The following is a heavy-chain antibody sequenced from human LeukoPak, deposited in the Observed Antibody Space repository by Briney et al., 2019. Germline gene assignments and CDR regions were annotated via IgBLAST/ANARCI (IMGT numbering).Heavy chain of an antibody. CDR2: ISSSGSTI. D-gene: IGHD1-7*01. V-gene: IGHV3-11*01. Sequence: PGGSLRLSCAASGFIFSDYYMTWIRQAPGKGLEWLSYISSSGSTIYYADSVKGRFTISRDNAKNSLYLQMNSLRAEDTALYYCARAGLYNWNYEGTAYFDYWGQGTLVTVSS. CDR3: ARAGLYNWNYEGTAYFDY. J-gene: IGHJ4*02. CDR1: GFIFSDYY.